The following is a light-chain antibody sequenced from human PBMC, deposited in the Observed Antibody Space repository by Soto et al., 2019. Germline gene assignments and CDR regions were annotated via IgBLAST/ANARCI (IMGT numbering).Light chain of an antibody. CDR1: HSVLNTSNNKTY. CDR2: WAS. J-gene: IGKJ4*01. V-gene: IGKV4-1*01. CDR3: QKYYSPPLS. Sequence: DIVMTQSPDSLAVSLGERATIHCMSSHSVLNTSNNKTYLAWYQQKPGLPPKLLIYWASTREVGVPDRFRGSGSGTDLPLSINTLQVEDAAVFFFQKYYSPPLSFGGGTHVEIK.